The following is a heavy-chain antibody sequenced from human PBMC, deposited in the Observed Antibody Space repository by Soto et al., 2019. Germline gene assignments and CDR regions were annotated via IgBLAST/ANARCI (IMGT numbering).Heavy chain of an antibody. J-gene: IGHJ6*02. CDR2: ISYDGSNK. CDR1: GFTFSSYA. D-gene: IGHD5-18*01. V-gene: IGHV3-30-3*01. Sequence: GGSLRLSCAASGFTFSSYAMHWVRQAPGKGLEWVAVISYDGSNKYYADSVKGRFTISRDNSKNTLYLQMNGLRAEDTVVYYCARVDTAMVRYYSYCMDFWGQGTTVTVSS. CDR3: ARVDTAMVRYYSYCMDF.